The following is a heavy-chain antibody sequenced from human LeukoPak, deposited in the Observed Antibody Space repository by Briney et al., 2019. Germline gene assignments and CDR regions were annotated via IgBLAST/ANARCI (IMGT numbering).Heavy chain of an antibody. Sequence: PSETLSLTCTVSGGSISSYYWSWIRQPPGKGLEWIGYISYSGSSNYNPSLKSRVSISVDTSKNQFSLKLSSVTAADTAVYYCGSMGYDSSGYYYMFDYWGQGILVTVSS. V-gene: IGHV4-59*12. D-gene: IGHD3-22*01. CDR2: ISYSGSS. J-gene: IGHJ4*02. CDR3: GSMGYDSSGYYYMFDY. CDR1: GGSISSYY.